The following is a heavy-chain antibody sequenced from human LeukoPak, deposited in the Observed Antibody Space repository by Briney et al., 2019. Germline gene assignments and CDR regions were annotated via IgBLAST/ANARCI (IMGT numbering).Heavy chain of an antibody. CDR3: AKDYYGSGSYPLFDY. CDR2: IRYDGSNK. Sequence: GGSLRLSCAASGFTFSSYGMHWVRQAPGKGLKGVAFIRYDGSNKYYADSVKGRFTISRDNSKNTLYLQMNSLRAEDTAVYYCAKDYYGSGSYPLFDYWGQGTLVTVSS. V-gene: IGHV3-30*02. CDR1: GFTFSSYG. J-gene: IGHJ4*02. D-gene: IGHD3-10*01.